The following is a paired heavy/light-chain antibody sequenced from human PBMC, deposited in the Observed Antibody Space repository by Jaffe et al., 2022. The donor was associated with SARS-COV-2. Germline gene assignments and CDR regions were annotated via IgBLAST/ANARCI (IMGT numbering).Heavy chain of an antibody. Sequence: QVQLVESGGGVVQPGRSLRLSCAASGFTFSSYAMHWVRQAPGKGLEWVAVISYDGSNKYYADSVKGRFTISRDNSKNTLYLQMNSLRAEDTAVYYCARGLGLWFGESNDGNWFDPWGQGTLVTVSS. J-gene: IGHJ5*02. CDR2: ISYDGSNK. CDR3: ARGLGLWFGESNDGNWFDP. V-gene: IGHV3-30*04. D-gene: IGHD3-10*01. CDR1: GFTFSSYA.
Light chain of an antibody. Sequence: DIVMTQSPDSLAVSLGERATINCKSSQSVLYSSNNKNYLAWYQQKPGQPPKLLIYWASTRESGVPDRFSGSGSGTDFTLTISSLQAEDVAVYYCQQYYSTPAYTFGQGTKLEIK. CDR2: WAS. CDR1: QSVLYSSNNKNY. V-gene: IGKV4-1*01. J-gene: IGKJ2*01. CDR3: QQYYSTPAYT.